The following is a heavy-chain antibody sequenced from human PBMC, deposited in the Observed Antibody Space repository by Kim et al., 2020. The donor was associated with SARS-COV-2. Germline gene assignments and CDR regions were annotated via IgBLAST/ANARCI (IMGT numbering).Heavy chain of an antibody. CDR2: ISSNGGRT. CDR1: GFTFSSFP. J-gene: IGHJ4*02. CDR3: VHFAGGVIAVAGTDY. V-gene: IGHV3-64D*06. Sequence: GGSLRLSCSASGFTFSSFPMHWVRQAPGKGLEYVSAISSNGGRTYYADSVKGRFTISRDNSKNTLYLQMSSLRAEDTAVYYCVHFAGGVIAVAGTDYWGQGTLVTVSS. D-gene: IGHD6-19*01.